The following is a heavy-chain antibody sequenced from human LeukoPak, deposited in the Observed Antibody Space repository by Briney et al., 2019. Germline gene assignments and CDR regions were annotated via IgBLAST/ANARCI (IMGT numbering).Heavy chain of an antibody. CDR3: AKDRDYYDSSGYYDY. CDR1: GFTFSSYA. J-gene: IGHJ4*02. D-gene: IGHD3-22*01. CDR2: ISGSGGST. Sequence: GGSLRLSCAASGFTFSSYAMSWVRQAPGKGLEWVSAISGSGGSTYYADSVKGRFTISRDNSKNTLYLQMNSLRAEDTAVYYCAKDRDYYDSSGYYDYWGQGTLVTVSS. V-gene: IGHV3-23*01.